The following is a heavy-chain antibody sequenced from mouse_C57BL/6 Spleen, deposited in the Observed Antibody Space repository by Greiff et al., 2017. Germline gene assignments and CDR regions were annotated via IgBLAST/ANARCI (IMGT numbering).Heavy chain of an antibody. CDR3: ASFQRAY. V-gene: IGHV2-6*01. CDR1: GFSLTSYG. CDR2: IWGVGST. J-gene: IGHJ3*01. Sequence: VKLQQSGPGLVAPSQSLSISCTVSGFSLTSYGVDWVRQSPGKGLEWLGVIWGVGSTNYDSALKSRLSISKDNSKSQVFLKMNGLQTDDTAMYYCASFQRAYWGQGTLVTVSA.